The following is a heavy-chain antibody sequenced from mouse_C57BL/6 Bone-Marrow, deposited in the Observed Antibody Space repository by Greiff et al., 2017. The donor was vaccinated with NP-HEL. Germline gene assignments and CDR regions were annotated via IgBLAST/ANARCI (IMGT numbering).Heavy chain of an antibody. CDR2: IDPSDSYT. Sequence: VQLQQPGAELVMPGASVKLSCKASGYTFTSYWMHWVKQRPGQGLEWIGEIDPSDSYTNYNQKFKGKSTLTVDKSSSTAYMQLSSLTSEDSAVYYCARSVRYYGSTDVGAMDYWGQGTSVTVSS. CDR3: ARSVRYYGSTDVGAMDY. J-gene: IGHJ4*01. D-gene: IGHD1-1*01. V-gene: IGHV1-69*01. CDR1: GYTFTSYW.